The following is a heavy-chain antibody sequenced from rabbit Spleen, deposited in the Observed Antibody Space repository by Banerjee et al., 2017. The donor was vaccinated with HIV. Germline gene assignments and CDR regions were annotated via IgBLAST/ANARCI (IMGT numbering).Heavy chain of an antibody. Sequence: QEQLVESGGGLVKPEGSLTLTCTASGFSFSSSYYMCWVRQAPGKRPEWIACIYAGSSGSTAYASWAKGRFTISKTSSTTVTLQMTSLTAADTATYFCARDLAGVIVWNFSLWGPGTLVTVS. CDR1: GFSFSSSYY. CDR3: ARDLAGVIVWNFSL. D-gene: IGHD4-1*01. V-gene: IGHV1S45*01. J-gene: IGHJ4*01. CDR2: IYAGSSGST.